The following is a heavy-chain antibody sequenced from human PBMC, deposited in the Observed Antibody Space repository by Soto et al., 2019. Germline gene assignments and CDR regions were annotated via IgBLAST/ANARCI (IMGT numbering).Heavy chain of an antibody. D-gene: IGHD3-9*01. V-gene: IGHV1-69*04. CDR2: IIPILGIA. Sequence: SVKVSCKASGGTFSSYTISWVRQAPGQGLEWMGRIIPILGIANYAQKFQGRVTITADKSTSTAYMELSSLKSEDTAVYSCVRERRFSDWQIQQFDHWGQGTLVTVS. CDR3: VRERRFSDWQIQQFDH. J-gene: IGHJ4*02. CDR1: GGTFSSYT.